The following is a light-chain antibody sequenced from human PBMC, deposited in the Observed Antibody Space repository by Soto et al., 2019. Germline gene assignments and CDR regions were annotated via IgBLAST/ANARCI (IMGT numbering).Light chain of an antibody. CDR3: QQRSKRPLT. J-gene: IGKJ4*01. CDR2: GVS. Sequence: EIVLTQSSATLSLSPGERATLSCRASQSVTSNALAWYQQKPGQAPRLLIYGVSSRATGIPDRFSGSGSGTDFTLTISSLEPEDFAVYYCQQRSKRPLTFGGGTKVEIK. V-gene: IGKV3-11*01. CDR1: QSVTSN.